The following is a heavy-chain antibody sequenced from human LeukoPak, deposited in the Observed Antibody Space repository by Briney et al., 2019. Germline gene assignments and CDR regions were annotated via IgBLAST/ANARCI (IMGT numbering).Heavy chain of an antibody. Sequence: PGGSLRLSCAASGFTFSSYEMNWVRQAPGKGLEWVSYISSSGSTIYYADSVKGRFTISRDNAKNSLYLQMNSLRAEDTAVYYCARRRITMVRGVIITDWFDPWGQGTLVTVSS. CDR3: ARRRITMVRGVIITDWFDP. CDR2: ISSSGSTI. V-gene: IGHV3-48*03. D-gene: IGHD3-10*01. J-gene: IGHJ5*02. CDR1: GFTFSSYE.